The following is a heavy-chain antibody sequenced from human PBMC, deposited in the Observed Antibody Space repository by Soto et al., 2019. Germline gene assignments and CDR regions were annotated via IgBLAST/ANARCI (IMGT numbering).Heavy chain of an antibody. CDR2: ISAYNGNT. CDR1: GYTFTSYA. J-gene: IGHJ6*02. Sequence: ASVKVSCKASGYTFTSYAMHWVRQAPGQRLEWMGWISAYNGNTNYAQKLQGRVTMTTDTSTSTAYMELRSLRSDDTAVYYCARTPVGATGAYYYYGMDVWGQGTTVTVSS. CDR3: ARTPVGATGAYYYYGMDV. D-gene: IGHD1-26*01. V-gene: IGHV1-18*01.